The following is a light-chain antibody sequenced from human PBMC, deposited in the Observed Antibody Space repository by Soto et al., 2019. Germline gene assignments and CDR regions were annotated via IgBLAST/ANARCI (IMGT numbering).Light chain of an antibody. CDR1: QSLSGNF. V-gene: IGKV3-20*01. J-gene: IGKJ4*01. CDR2: GAS. CDR3: RQYGRSLGFA. Sequence: AVTQSAGTLSLSPGQRATLSCRASQSLSGNFLAWCQEKPGHAPRLLIYGASSRATGIPDRFSGSGSGTDFTLTISRLEPEDVAVYYCRQYGRSLGFAFGGGTKVDIK.